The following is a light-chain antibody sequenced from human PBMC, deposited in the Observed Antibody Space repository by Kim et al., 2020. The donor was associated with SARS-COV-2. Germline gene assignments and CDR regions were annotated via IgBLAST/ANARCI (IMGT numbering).Light chain of an antibody. Sequence: QSALTQPASVSGSPGQSITISCIGSDSDFENYNIVSWYQHQPGRAPKLVIFDVYKRPSGISTRFSGSRSGNTASLTISGLQAEDEADYYCCSYTGTTTFSYVFGTGTKVTVL. CDR1: DSDFENYNI. J-gene: IGLJ1*01. V-gene: IGLV2-23*02. CDR3: CSYTGTTTFSYV. CDR2: DVY.